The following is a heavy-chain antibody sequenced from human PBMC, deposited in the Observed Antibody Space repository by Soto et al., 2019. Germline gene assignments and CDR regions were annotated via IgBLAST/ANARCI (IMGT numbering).Heavy chain of an antibody. Sequence: SETLSLTCSVSGDSISSSYWSWIRQPPGKGLEWIGYIYYSGSTNYNPSLKSRVTISLDTSKNQFSLKVSSVTAADTAVYFCARGIAAAGVLAFDSWGQGTLVTVSS. CDR1: GDSISSSY. CDR2: IYYSGST. V-gene: IGHV4-59*01. J-gene: IGHJ4*02. D-gene: IGHD6-13*01. CDR3: ARGIAAAGVLAFDS.